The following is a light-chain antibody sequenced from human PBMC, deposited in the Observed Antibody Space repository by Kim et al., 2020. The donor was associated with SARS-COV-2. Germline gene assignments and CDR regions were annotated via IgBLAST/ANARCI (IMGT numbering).Light chain of an antibody. V-gene: IGKV3-20*01. CDR2: GTS. CDR3: QQYDRSPYT. CDR1: QIVASNH. J-gene: IGKJ2*01. Sequence: LSPAERATLSCTASQIVASNHLAWFHQKPGQAPRLLIYGTSSRATGIPDRFSASESGSDFTLTISRLEPEDFAVYYCQQYDRSPYTFGQGTKLEI.